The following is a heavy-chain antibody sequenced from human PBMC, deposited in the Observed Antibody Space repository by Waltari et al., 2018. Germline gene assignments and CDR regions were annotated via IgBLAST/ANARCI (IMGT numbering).Heavy chain of an antibody. V-gene: IGHV3-7*01. CDR2: RKHDGTDK. D-gene: IGHD6-13*01. J-gene: IGHJ4*02. CDR3: ARDQADGTIAYFEY. CDR1: GISFSQYW. Sequence: EVLLVESGGDLVQPGGSLRLSCATSGISFSQYWMSWVRQSPGNGLEWVATRKHDGTDKYYVDSVKGRFTVSRDNAKSSLYLQMNGLRVEDTAIYYCARDQADGTIAYFEYWGQGTLVTVSS.